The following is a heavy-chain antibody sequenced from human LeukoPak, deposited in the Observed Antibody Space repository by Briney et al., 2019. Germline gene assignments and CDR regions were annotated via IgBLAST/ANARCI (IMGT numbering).Heavy chain of an antibody. Sequence: PSETLSLTCTVSGGSISSYYWSWIRQPPGKGLEWIGYIYYGGSTNYNPSLKSRVTISVDTSKNQFSLKLSSVTAADTAVYYCARGSVWYYYDSSGYSAGFYAFDYWGQGTLVTVSS. CDR2: IYYGGST. CDR1: GGSISSYY. V-gene: IGHV4-59*01. D-gene: IGHD3-22*01. J-gene: IGHJ4*02. CDR3: ARGSVWYYYDSSGYSAGFYAFDY.